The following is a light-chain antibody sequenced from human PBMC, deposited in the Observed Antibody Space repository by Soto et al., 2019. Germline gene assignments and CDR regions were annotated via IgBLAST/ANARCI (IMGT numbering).Light chain of an antibody. CDR1: QSVSSSY. CDR3: QQYGSSRA. Sequence: EIVLTQSPGTLSLSPGERATLSCRANQSVSSSYLAWYQQKPGQGPRLLIYGASSRATGIPDRFSGSGSGTDFTLTISRLEPEDFAVYYCQQYGSSRAFGQGTKVDIK. CDR2: GAS. V-gene: IGKV3-20*01. J-gene: IGKJ1*01.